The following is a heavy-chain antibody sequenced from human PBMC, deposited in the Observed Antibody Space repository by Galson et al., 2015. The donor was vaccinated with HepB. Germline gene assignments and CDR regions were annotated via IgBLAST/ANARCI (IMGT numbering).Heavy chain of an antibody. CDR1: GGTFSSYA. CDR3: AIDDYDSSGYYLNWFDP. J-gene: IGHJ5*02. CDR2: IIPIFGTA. V-gene: IGHV1-69*13. D-gene: IGHD3-22*01. Sequence: SVKVSCKASGGTFSSYAISWVRQAPGQGLEWMGGIIPIFGTANYAQKFQGRVTITADESTSTAYMELSSLRSEDTAVYYCAIDDYDSSGYYLNWFDPWGQGTLVTVSS.